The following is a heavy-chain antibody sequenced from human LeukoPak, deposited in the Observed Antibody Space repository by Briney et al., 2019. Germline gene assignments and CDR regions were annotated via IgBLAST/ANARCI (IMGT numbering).Heavy chain of an antibody. V-gene: IGHV4-38-2*01. Sequence: PSETLSLTCAVSGYSISSGYYWGWIRQPPGNGLEWIGSIYRSGSTYYNPSLKSRVTISLDTSKNHFSLKLSSVTAADTAVYYCARVDSTKFDYWGQGTLVTVSS. J-gene: IGHJ4*02. CDR2: IYRSGST. CDR3: ARVDSTKFDY. D-gene: IGHD3/OR15-3a*01. CDR1: GYSISSGYY.